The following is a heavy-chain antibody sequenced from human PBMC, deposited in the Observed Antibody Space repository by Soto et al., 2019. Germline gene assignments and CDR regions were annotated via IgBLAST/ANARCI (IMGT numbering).Heavy chain of an antibody. Sequence: PGGSLRLSCAASGFTFSSYSMNWVRQAPGKGLEWVSYISSSSSTIYYADSVKGRFTISRDNAKNSLYLQMNSLRAEDTAVYYCARDIVVVPAAMYYYYGMDVWGQGTTVTVSS. V-gene: IGHV3-48*01. CDR3: ARDIVVVPAAMYYYYGMDV. D-gene: IGHD2-2*01. J-gene: IGHJ6*02. CDR2: ISSSSSTI. CDR1: GFTFSSYS.